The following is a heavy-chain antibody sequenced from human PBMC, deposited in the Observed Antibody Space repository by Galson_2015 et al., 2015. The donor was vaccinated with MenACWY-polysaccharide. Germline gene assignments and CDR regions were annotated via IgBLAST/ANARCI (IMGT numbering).Heavy chain of an antibody. J-gene: IGHJ6*02. CDR3: AKGQGRLSRHYGMDV. V-gene: IGHV3-23*01. CDR1: GFTFSNYV. CDR2: ISGSGDIT. Sequence: SLRLSCAASGFTFSNYVMSWVRQAPGKGLEGVSAISGSGDITYYADSVKGRFTISRDQSKNTIYLQMNSLGAEDTAVYYCAKGQGRLSRHYGMDVWGQGTTVTVSS. D-gene: IGHD2-15*01.